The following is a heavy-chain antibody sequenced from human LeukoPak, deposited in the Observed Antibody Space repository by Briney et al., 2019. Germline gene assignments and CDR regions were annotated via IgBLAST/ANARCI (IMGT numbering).Heavy chain of an antibody. V-gene: IGHV3-9*01. D-gene: IGHD3-10*01. CDR2: ISWNSGSI. Sequence: GGSLRLSCAASGFTLDDYAMHWVRQAPGKGLEWVSGISWNSGSIGYADSVKGRFTISRDNAKNSLYLQMNSLRAEDTALYYCAKDRKQGSGSYGYGMDVWGQGTTVTVSS. CDR3: AKDRKQGSGSYGYGMDV. CDR1: GFTLDDYA. J-gene: IGHJ6*02.